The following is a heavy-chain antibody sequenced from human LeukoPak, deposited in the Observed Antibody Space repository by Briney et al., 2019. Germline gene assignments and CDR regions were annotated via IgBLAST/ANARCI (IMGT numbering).Heavy chain of an antibody. CDR1: GYTLTELS. D-gene: IGHD2-2*02. J-gene: IGHJ4*02. CDR2: INPNSGGT. Sequence: GASVKVSCKVSGYTLTELSMHWVRQAPGQGLEWMGWINPNSGGTNYAQKFQGRVTMTRDTSISTAYMELSRLRSDDTAVYYCARGGYCSSTSCYSEYNYWGQGTLVTVSS. V-gene: IGHV1-2*02. CDR3: ARGGYCSSTSCYSEYNY.